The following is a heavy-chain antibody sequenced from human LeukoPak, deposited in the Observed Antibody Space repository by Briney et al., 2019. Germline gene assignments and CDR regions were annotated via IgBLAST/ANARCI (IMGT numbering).Heavy chain of an antibody. CDR1: GGSISSSSYY. D-gene: IGHD3-22*01. Sequence: PSETLSRTCTVSGGSISSSSYYWGWIRQPPGKGLEWIGSIYYSGSTYYNPSLKSRVTISVDTSKNQFSLKLSSVTAADTAVYYCARQDSSAYYFDYWGQGTLVTVSS. CDR3: ARQDSSAYYFDY. V-gene: IGHV4-39*01. CDR2: IYYSGST. J-gene: IGHJ4*02.